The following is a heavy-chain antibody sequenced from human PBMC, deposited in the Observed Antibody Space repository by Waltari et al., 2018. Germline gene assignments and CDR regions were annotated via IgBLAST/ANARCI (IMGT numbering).Heavy chain of an antibody. V-gene: IGHV4-59*01. Sequence: QVQLQESGPGLVKPSETLSLTCTVSGGSISSYYWSWIRQPPGKGLEWIGYIYYSGSTNYNPSLKSRVTISVDTSKNQFSLKLSSVTAADTAVYYCARADYGGNLDYWGQGTLVTVSS. CDR2: IYYSGST. CDR3: ARADYGGNLDY. D-gene: IGHD4-17*01. J-gene: IGHJ4*02. CDR1: GGSISSYY.